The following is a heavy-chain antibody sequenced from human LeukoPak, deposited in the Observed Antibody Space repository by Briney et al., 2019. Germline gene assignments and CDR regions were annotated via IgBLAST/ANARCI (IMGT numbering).Heavy chain of an antibody. D-gene: IGHD2-21*02. CDR3: ARGGAVTAIDY. J-gene: IGHJ4*02. V-gene: IGHV3-33*01. Sequence: RSLRLSCAASGFTFSSYGMHWVRQAPGKGLEWVAVIWYDGSDKYYADSVKGRFTISRDNSKNTLYLQMNSLRAEDTAVYYCARGGAVTAIDYWGQGTLVTVSS. CDR1: GFTFSSYG. CDR2: IWYDGSDK.